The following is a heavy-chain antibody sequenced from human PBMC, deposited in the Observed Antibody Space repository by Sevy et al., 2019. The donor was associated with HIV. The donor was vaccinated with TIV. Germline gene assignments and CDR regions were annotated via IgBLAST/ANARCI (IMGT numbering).Heavy chain of an antibody. CDR1: GFTFSSYW. J-gene: IGHJ4*02. Sequence: GGSLRLSCAASGFTFSSYWMSWVRQAPGKGLEWLATINLDGSETFYVDSVKGRFTISRNNPRKSVYLQMTSLSAEDTAVYYCAGLFYGSADYWGQGTLVTVSS. CDR2: INLDGSET. D-gene: IGHD3-10*01. CDR3: AGLFYGSADY. V-gene: IGHV3-7*01.